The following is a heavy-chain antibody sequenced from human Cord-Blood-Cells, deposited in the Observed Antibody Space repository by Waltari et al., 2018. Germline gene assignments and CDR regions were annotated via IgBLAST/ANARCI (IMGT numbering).Heavy chain of an antibody. J-gene: IGHJ4*02. CDR2: IYYSGST. V-gene: IGHV4-39*07. Sequence: QLQLQESGPGLVKPSETLSLTCTVSGGSISSRSYYWGWIRQPPGKGLEWIGSIYYSGSTYYNPSLKSRVTISVDTSKNQFSLKLSSVTAADTAVYYCARFDSSGYYFDYWGQGTLVTVSS. D-gene: IGHD3-22*01. CDR1: GGSISSRSYY. CDR3: ARFDSSGYYFDY.